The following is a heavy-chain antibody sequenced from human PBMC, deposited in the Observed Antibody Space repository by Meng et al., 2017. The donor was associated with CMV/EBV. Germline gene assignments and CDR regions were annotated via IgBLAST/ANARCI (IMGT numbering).Heavy chain of an antibody. CDR2: ISGSGGST. CDR1: GFTFSSDA. Sequence: AAAGFTFSSDARSWVRQAPGKGLEWVSAISGSGGSTYYADSVKGRFTISRDNSKNTLYLQMNSLRAEDTVVYYCAKDLLSGSYWFDPWGQGTLVTVSS. D-gene: IGHD1-26*01. V-gene: IGHV3-23*01. CDR3: AKDLLSGSYWFDP. J-gene: IGHJ5*02.